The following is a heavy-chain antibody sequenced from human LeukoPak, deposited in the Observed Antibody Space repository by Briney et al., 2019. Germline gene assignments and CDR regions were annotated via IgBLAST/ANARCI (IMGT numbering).Heavy chain of an antibody. D-gene: IGHD3-16*01. CDR3: AKGPQGD. V-gene: IGHV3-23*01. CDR2: IDSGGGT. CDR1: GFTFSNYA. J-gene: IGHJ4*02. Sequence: GGSLRLSCAASGFTFSNYAMKWVRQAPGKGLEWVSAIDSGGGTYYADSVKGRFTISRHNSKNTLYLQLNSLRAEDTAVYYCAKGPQGDWGQGALVTVSS.